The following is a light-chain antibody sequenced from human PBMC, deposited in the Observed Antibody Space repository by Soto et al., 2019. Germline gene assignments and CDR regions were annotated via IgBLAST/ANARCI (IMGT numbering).Light chain of an antibody. J-gene: IGLJ1*01. CDR3: SSFTSRHTYV. Sequence: QSALTQPASVSGSPGQSTTISCTGTSSDIGGYNYVSWYQQLPGEAPKLIIYDVSDRPSGVSTRFSGSKSGNTDALTISGLQAEDEGDDYCSSFTSRHTYVFGTGTKLTVL. CDR1: SSDIGGYNY. V-gene: IGLV2-14*01. CDR2: DVS.